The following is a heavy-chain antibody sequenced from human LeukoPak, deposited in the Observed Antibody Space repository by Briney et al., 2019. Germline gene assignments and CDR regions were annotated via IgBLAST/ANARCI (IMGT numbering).Heavy chain of an antibody. CDR2: MNPNSGNT. V-gene: IGHV1-8*01. Sequence: ASVKVSCKASGYTFTSYDINWVRRATGQGLEGMGWMNPNSGNTGYAQKLQGRVTMTRNTSISTAYMELSSLRSEDTAVYYCARGKYYYGSGLAPPNWFDPWGQGTLVTVSS. CDR3: ARGKYYYGSGLAPPNWFDP. D-gene: IGHD3-10*01. CDR1: GYTFTSYD. J-gene: IGHJ5*02.